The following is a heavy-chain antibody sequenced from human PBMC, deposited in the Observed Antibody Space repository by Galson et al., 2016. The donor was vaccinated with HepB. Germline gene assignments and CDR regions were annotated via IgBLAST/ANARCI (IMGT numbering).Heavy chain of an antibody. Sequence: SLRLSCAASGFTFSTYGMHWVRQAPGKGLEWVAVTWYDGSNKYYTDSVKGRFTISRDNSKNTLYLQMNSLRPDDTAIYYCAKIDCGKNCPPDYWGQGTLVTVSS. V-gene: IGHV3-30*18. CDR3: AKIDCGKNCPPDY. D-gene: IGHD2-21*02. CDR2: TWYDGSNK. CDR1: GFTFSTYG. J-gene: IGHJ4*02.